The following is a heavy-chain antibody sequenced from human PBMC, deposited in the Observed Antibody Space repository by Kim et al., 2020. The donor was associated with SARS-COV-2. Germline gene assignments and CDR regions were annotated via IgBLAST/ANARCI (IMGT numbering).Heavy chain of an antibody. J-gene: IGHJ4*02. CDR2: INAGNGNT. CDR1: GYTFTSYA. Sequence: ASVKVSCKASGYTFTSYAMHWVRQAPGQRLEWMGWINAGNGNTKYSQKFQGRVTITRDTSASTVYMELSSLRSEDTAVYYCARDRNRCSSTSCYGDPPRYWGQGTLVTVSS. D-gene: IGHD2-2*01. V-gene: IGHV1-3*01. CDR3: ARDRNRCSSTSCYGDPPRY.